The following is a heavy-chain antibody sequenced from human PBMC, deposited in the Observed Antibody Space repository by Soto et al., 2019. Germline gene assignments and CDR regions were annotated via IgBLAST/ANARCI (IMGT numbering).Heavy chain of an antibody. Sequence: SETLSLTCTVSGGSISTVGYSWSWIRQPPGKGLEWIGYIYHSGNTFYNPSLKSRVTISLDRSQNQFSLQLNSVTAADTAVYYCARDRDYDILTGYSDYYYYGMDVWGQGTTVTVSS. CDR3: ARDRDYDILTGYSDYYYYGMDV. D-gene: IGHD3-9*01. CDR2: IYHSGNT. J-gene: IGHJ6*02. CDR1: GGSISTVGYS. V-gene: IGHV4-30-2*01.